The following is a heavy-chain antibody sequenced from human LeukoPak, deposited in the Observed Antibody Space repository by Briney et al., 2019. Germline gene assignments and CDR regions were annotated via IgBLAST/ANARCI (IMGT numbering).Heavy chain of an antibody. Sequence: GGALRLSCAASGLIFSSYGMHWVRQAPGEGLEWVAYIRHDESKTFYADSVKGRFTVSRDNSKNTLYLQMHSLRAEDTALYYCAKPVIPSAYQGTYYMDVWGKGTTVTVSS. J-gene: IGHJ6*03. CDR1: GLIFSSYG. CDR3: AKPVIPSAYQGTYYMDV. V-gene: IGHV3-30*02. CDR2: IRHDESKT. D-gene: IGHD3-16*01.